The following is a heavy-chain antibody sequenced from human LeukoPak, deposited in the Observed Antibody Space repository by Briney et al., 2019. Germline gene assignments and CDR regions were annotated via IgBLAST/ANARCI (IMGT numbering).Heavy chain of an antibody. CDR2: INHSGST. CDR1: GGSFSGYY. V-gene: IGHV4-34*01. CDR3: ARGPYCTNGVCYPTHSFDY. D-gene: IGHD2-8*01. J-gene: IGHJ4*02. Sequence: SETLSLTCAVYGGSFSGYYWSWIRQPPGKGLEWIGEINHSGSTNYNPSLKSRVTISVDTSKNQFSLKLSSVTAADTAAYYCARGPYCTNGVCYPTHSFDYWGQGTLVTVSS.